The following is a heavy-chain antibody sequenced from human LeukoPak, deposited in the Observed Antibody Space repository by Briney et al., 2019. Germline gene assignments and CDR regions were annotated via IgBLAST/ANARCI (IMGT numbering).Heavy chain of an antibody. V-gene: IGHV3-23*01. CDR3: AKGLTNWGSRAYYFDY. Sequence: GASLRLSCAASGFTFSSYAMSWVRQAPGKGLDWVSALSGSGGSTYYAHSVKGRFTISRDNSKNTLYRQMDSRRAEDTAVYYCAKGLTNWGSRAYYFDYWGQGTLVTVSS. D-gene: IGHD7-27*01. CDR1: GFTFSSYA. J-gene: IGHJ4*02. CDR2: LSGSGGST.